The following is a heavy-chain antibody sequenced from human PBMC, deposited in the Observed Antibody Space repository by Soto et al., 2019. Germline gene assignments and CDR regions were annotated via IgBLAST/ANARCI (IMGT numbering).Heavy chain of an antibody. J-gene: IGHJ6*03. CDR1: GGSISSYSYY. CDR3: ARRPEGFCSSTSCRYYYYLDV. V-gene: IGHV4-39*01. D-gene: IGHD2-2*01. CDR2: IYYSGST. Sequence: QLQLQESGPGLVKPSETLSLTCTVSGGSISSYSYYWGWIRQPPGKGLEWIGSIYYSGSTYHNPSLKSRVTLSVDTSKNQFSLRLSSVTAADTAVYYCARRPEGFCSSTSCRYYYYLDVWGKGTTVTVSS.